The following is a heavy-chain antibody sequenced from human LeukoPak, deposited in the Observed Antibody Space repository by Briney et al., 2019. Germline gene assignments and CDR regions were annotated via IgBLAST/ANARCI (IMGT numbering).Heavy chain of an antibody. Sequence: TSETLSLTCTVSGGSISSSSYYWGWIRQPPGKGLEWIGSIYYSGSTYYNPSLKSRVTISVDTSKNQFSLKLSSVTAADTAVYYCARHDSYGSGSYYEKPYNWFDPWGQGTLVTVSS. CDR2: IYYSGST. D-gene: IGHD3-10*01. V-gene: IGHV4-39*01. J-gene: IGHJ5*02. CDR3: ARHDSYGSGSYYEKPYNWFDP. CDR1: GGSISSSSYY.